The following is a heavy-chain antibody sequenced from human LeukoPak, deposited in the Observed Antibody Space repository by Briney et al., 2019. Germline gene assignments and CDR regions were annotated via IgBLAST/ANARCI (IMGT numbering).Heavy chain of an antibody. CDR2: IYHTGNT. CDR3: ARDQLAYGFG. V-gene: IGHV4-39*07. Sequence: SETLSLTCTVSGGSVRSSIYYWGWIRQPPGKGLKWLGSIYHTGNTYYNPSLKSRVTISVDTSKNQFSLKLSSVTAADTAVYYCARDQLAYGFGWGQGTLVTVSS. CDR1: GGSVRSSIYY. J-gene: IGHJ4*02. D-gene: IGHD2-21*01.